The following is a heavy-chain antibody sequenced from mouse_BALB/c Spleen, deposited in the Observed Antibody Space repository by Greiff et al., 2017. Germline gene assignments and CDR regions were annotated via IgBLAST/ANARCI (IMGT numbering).Heavy chain of an antibody. CDR3: ARYGYVWYFDV. CDR2: INSNGGST. D-gene: IGHD2-2*01. CDR1: GFTFSSYY. J-gene: IGHJ1*01. Sequence: EVKLVESGGGLVKLGGSLKLSCAASGFTFSSYYMSWVRQTPEKRLELVAAINSNGGSTYYPDTVKGRFTISRDNAKNTLYLQMSSLKSEDTALYYCARYGYVWYFDVWGAGTTVTVSS. V-gene: IGHV5-6-2*01.